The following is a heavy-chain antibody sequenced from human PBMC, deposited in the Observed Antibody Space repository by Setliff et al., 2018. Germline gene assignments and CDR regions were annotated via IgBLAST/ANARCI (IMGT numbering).Heavy chain of an antibody. CDR3: AHFTVGYDISGYLFS. J-gene: IGHJ5*02. CDR2: IFWDDDK. CDR1: GFSLSTNTVG. V-gene: IGHV2-5*02. Sequence: LVNPTETLTLTCTFSGFSLSTNTVGVGWIRQPPGKALEWLAVIFWDDDKRYSPSLQHRLTINKDTSKNQVVLTMANVDPVDTATYYCAHFTVGYDISGYLFSWGLGTLVTVSS. D-gene: IGHD3-22*01.